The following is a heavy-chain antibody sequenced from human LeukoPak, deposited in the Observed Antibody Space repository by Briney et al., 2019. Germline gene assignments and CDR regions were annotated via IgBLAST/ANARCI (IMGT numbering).Heavy chain of an antibody. CDR2: ISTSSSYI. CDR1: GFTLSSHS. Sequence: GGSLRLSCAASGFTLSSHSMNWVRQAPGKGLEWVSSISTSSSYIYYADSVKGRFTISRENSKNTLYLQMNSLRAEDTAVYYCAKDSAKKYDDYWGQGTLVTVSS. V-gene: IGHV3-21*04. D-gene: IGHD2/OR15-2a*01. J-gene: IGHJ4*02. CDR3: AKDSAKKYDDY.